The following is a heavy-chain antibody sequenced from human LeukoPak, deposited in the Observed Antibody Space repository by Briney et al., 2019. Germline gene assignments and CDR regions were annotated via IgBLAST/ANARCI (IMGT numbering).Heavy chain of an antibody. D-gene: IGHD1-26*01. CDR3: ARGQVGAADY. V-gene: IGHV3-21*01. CDR2: ISSSSSYI. Sequence: GGSLRLSCAASGFTFSSYSMNWVRQAPGKGPEWVSSISSSSSYIYYADSVKGRFTISRDNAKNSLYLQMNSLRAEDTAVYYCARGQVGAADYWGQGTLVTVSS. CDR1: GFTFSSYS. J-gene: IGHJ4*02.